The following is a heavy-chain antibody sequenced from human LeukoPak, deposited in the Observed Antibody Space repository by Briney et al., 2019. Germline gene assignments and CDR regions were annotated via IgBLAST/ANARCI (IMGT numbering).Heavy chain of an antibody. D-gene: IGHD5-24*01. Sequence: ASVKVSCKVSGYTLTELSMHWVRQAPGKGLEWMGGFDPEDGGTIYAQKFQGRVTITADESTSTAYMELSSLRSEDTAVYYCARVRHGYNYCLDYWGQGTLVTVSS. CDR3: ARVRHGYNYCLDY. V-gene: IGHV1-24*01. CDR2: FDPEDGGT. J-gene: IGHJ4*02. CDR1: GYTLTELS.